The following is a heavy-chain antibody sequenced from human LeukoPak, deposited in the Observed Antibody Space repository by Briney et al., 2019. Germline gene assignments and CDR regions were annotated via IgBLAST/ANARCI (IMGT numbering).Heavy chain of an antibody. J-gene: IGHJ4*02. CDR3: ASGLIVADY. CDR2: INHSGST. D-gene: IGHD3-22*01. V-gene: IGHV4-34*01. Sequence: SETLSLTCAVYGGSFSGYYWSWIRQPPGKGLEWIGEINHSGSTNYNPSLESRVTISVDTSKNQFSLKLSSVTAADTAVYYCASGLIVADYWGQGTLVTVSS. CDR1: GGSFSGYY.